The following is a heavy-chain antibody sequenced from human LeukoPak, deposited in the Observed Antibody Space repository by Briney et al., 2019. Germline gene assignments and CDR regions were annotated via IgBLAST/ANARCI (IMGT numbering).Heavy chain of an antibody. CDR1: GGSISSYY. V-gene: IGHV4-59*01. CDR2: IYYSGST. CDR3: ARGVDSRRWFDP. J-gene: IGHJ5*02. D-gene: IGHD3-22*01. Sequence: SETLSLTCTVSGGSISSYYWSWIRQPPGKGLEWIGYIYYSGSTNYNPSLKSRVTISVDTSKNQFSLKLGSVTAADTAVYYCARGVDSRRWFDPWGQGTLVTVSS.